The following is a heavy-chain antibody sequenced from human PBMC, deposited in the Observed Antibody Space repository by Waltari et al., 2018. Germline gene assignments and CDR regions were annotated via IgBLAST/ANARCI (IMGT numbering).Heavy chain of an antibody. J-gene: IGHJ6*02. D-gene: IGHD2-8*02. Sequence: QVQLVESGGGVVQPGRSLRLACAASGLTFRSSGPHWVRQTPGRGLEWVAVISSDGIRKSYADSVKGRFSISRDNSKNSLSLEMNSLRPEDTAVYYCASCTGGNCYYYGFDVWGQGTTVTVSS. V-gene: IGHV3-30*03. CDR2: ISSDGIRK. CDR1: GLTFRSSG. CDR3: ASCTGGNCYYYGFDV.